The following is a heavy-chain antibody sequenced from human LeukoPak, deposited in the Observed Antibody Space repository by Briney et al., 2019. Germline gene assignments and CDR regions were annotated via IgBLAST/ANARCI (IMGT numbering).Heavy chain of an antibody. CDR2: ISSSGNT. J-gene: IGHJ4*02. V-gene: IGHV4-61*05. Sequence: PSETLSLTCTVSGVSISSSNSYWGWIRQPPGKGLEWIGYISSSGNTYYNTSLKSRVTISVDTSKNQFSLKLRSVTAADTAVYYCARGLLDGGSCYDYWGQGTLVTVSS. CDR1: GVSISSSNSY. CDR3: ARGLLDGGSCYDY. D-gene: IGHD2-15*01.